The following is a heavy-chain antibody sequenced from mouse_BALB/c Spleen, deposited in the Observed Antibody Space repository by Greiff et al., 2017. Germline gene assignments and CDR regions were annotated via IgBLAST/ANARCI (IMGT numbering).Heavy chain of an antibody. CDR1: GFTFSSYT. V-gene: IGHV5-12-2*01. CDR3: ASRTGNYAMDY. J-gene: IGHJ4*01. CDR2: ISNGGGST. D-gene: IGHD4-1*01. Sequence: EVKLVESGGGLVQPGGSLKLSCAASGFTFSSYTMSWVRQTPEKRLEWVAYISNGGGSTYYPDTVKGRFTISRDNAKNTLYLQMSSLKSEDTAMYYCASRTGNYAMDYWGQGTSVTVSS.